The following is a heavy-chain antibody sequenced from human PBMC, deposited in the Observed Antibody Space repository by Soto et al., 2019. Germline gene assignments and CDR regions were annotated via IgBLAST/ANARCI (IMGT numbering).Heavy chain of an antibody. CDR2: ISYDGSNK. D-gene: IGHD3-3*01. Sequence: GGSLRLSCAASGFTFSSYGMHWVRQAPGKGLELVAVISYDGSNKYYADSVKGRFTISRDNSKNTLYLQMNSLRDEDTAVYYCAKGGFWSGYYAPYYNYYYGMDFWGQGTTVTVSS. J-gene: IGHJ6*02. V-gene: IGHV3-30*18. CDR1: GFTFSSYG. CDR3: AKGGFWSGYYAPYYNYYYGMDF.